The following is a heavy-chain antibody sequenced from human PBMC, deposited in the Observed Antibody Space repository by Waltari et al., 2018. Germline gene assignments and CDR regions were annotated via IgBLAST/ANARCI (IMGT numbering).Heavy chain of an antibody. CDR2: INPNSEST. CDR3: ARDGSFDF. J-gene: IGHJ4*02. V-gene: IGHV1-2*02. CDR1: VYKFSDDY. Sequence: QVQLVRTGPAPKTPGASAKFSCQAVVYKFSDDYMHWVRQAPGQGLEWMGWINPNSESTKYAQKFQGRVTLTRDTSINTVYMELSSLRSDDTALYYCARDGSFDFWGQGTLVTVSS.